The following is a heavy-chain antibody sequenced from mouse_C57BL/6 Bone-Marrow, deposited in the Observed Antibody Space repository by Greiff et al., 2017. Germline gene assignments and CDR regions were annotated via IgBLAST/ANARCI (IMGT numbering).Heavy chain of an antibody. CDR1: GFTFSSYA. Sequence: EVMLVESGGGLVKPGGSLKLSCAASGFTFSSYAMSWVRQTPEKRLEWVATISDGGSYTYYPDNVKGRFTISRDNAKNNLYLQMSHLKSEDTAMYYCASLLLRRYFDVWGTGTTDTVSS. CDR2: ISDGGSYT. D-gene: IGHD1-1*01. J-gene: IGHJ1*03. V-gene: IGHV5-4*03. CDR3: ASLLLRRYFDV.